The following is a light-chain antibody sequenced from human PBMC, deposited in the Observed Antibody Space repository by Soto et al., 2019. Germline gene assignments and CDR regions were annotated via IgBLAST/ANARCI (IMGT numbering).Light chain of an antibody. Sequence: QSVMSQPPSVSAAPGQRVTISCSGSSSNIGGNSVSWYQQLPGTAPKLLIYDDDQRPSGIPDRFSGSKSGTSATPGITGFQTGDEADYYCGSWDSSLSAYVFGIGTKLTVL. CDR2: DDD. CDR1: SSNIGGNS. J-gene: IGLJ1*01. V-gene: IGLV1-51*01. CDR3: GSWDSSLSAYV.